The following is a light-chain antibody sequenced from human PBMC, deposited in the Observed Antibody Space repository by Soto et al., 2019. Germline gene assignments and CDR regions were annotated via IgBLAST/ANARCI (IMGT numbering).Light chain of an antibody. V-gene: IGLV2-18*01. J-gene: IGLJ1*01. CDR2: EVS. CDR1: SSDVGSYNR. CDR3: SLYTSSSTYV. Sequence: QSVLTQAPCVSGCPGQSVTISCTGTSSDVGSYNRVSWYQQPPGTAPKLMIYEVSNRPSGVPDRFSGSKSGNTASLTISGLQAEDEADYYCSLYTSSSTYVFGTGTRSPS.